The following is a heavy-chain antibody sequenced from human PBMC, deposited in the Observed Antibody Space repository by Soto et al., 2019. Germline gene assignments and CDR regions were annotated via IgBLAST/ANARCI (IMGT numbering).Heavy chain of an antibody. V-gene: IGHV3-33*08. CDR1: GFTFSSYG. J-gene: IGHJ6*02. D-gene: IGHD2-2*01. Sequence: GGSLRLSCAASGFTFSSYGMHWVRQAPGKGLEWVAVIWYDGGNKYYADSVKGRFTISRDNSKNTLYLQMNSLGAEDTAVYYCARVRRSSPYYGMDVWGQGTTVTVSS. CDR3: ARVRRSSPYYGMDV. CDR2: IWYDGGNK.